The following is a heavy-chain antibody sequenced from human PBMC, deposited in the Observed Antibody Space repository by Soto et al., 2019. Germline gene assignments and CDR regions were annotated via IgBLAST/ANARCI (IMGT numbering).Heavy chain of an antibody. CDR3: ARVTPGNNLYYFSGLDF. V-gene: IGHV3-30-3*01. CDR1: GFTFDTYG. J-gene: IGHJ6*02. CDR2: ISYEGSNT. Sequence: GGSLRLSCVASGFTFDTYGIHWVRQAPGKGLQWVALISYEGSNTYYADSVRGRFTISRDNSKNTLYLQMNTLRPEDTGVYYCARVTPGNNLYYFSGLDFWGQGTSVTV. D-gene: IGHD1-1*01.